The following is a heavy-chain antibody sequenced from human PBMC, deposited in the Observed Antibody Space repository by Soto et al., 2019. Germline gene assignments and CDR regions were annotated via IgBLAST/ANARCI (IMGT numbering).Heavy chain of an antibody. J-gene: IGHJ6*03. D-gene: IGHD3-10*01. V-gene: IGHV3-23*01. Sequence: PGGSLRLSCAASGFTFSSYAMSWVRQAPGKGLEWVSAISGSGGSTYYADSVKGRFTISRDNSKNTLYLQMNSLRAEDTAVYYCAKTRAGFGEYYYYYMDVWGKGTTVTVSS. CDR2: ISGSGGST. CDR1: GFTFSSYA. CDR3: AKTRAGFGEYYYYYMDV.